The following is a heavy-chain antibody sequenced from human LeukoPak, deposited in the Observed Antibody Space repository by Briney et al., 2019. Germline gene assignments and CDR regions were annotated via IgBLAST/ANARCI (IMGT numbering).Heavy chain of an antibody. D-gene: IGHD3-10*01. CDR2: FSASDGSR. CDR3: AKMSEANGSGSYLGYFDY. V-gene: IGHV3-23*01. J-gene: IGHJ4*02. Sequence: PGGSLRLSCEASGFSFSSYGMSWVRQAPGEGLEWVSGFSASDGSRYYADSVKGRFTISRDNAKNTLYLQMNSLRAEDTAVYYCAKMSEANGSGSYLGYFDYWGQGTLVTVSS. CDR1: GFSFSSYG.